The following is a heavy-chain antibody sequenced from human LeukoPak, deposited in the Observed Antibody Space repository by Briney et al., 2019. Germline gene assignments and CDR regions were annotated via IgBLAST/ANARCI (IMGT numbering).Heavy chain of an antibody. V-gene: IGHV3-48*03. CDR2: ISSSGSTI. J-gene: IGHJ4*02. D-gene: IGHD3-22*01. Sequence: GGSLRLSCAASGFTISNYEMNWVRQAPGKGLEWVSYISSSGSTIYYADSVKGRFTISRDNAKNSLYLQMNSLRAEDTAVYYCAIEMGSSGYPFDYWGQGTLVTVSS. CDR1: GFTISNYE. CDR3: AIEMGSSGYPFDY.